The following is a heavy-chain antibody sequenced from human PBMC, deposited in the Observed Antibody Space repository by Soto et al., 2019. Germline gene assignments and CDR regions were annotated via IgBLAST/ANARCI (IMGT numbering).Heavy chain of an antibody. D-gene: IGHD1-26*01. CDR1: GGSISSGGYY. V-gene: IGHV4-31*03. Sequence: QVQLQESGPGLVKPSQTLSLTCTVSGGSISSGGYYWSWIRQHPGKGLEWIGYIYYSGSTYYNPSLKSRVTISVDTSKNQFSLKLSSVTAADTAVYYCAREMRGWVETFSWFDPWGQGTLVTVSS. CDR2: IYYSGST. J-gene: IGHJ5*02. CDR3: AREMRGWVETFSWFDP.